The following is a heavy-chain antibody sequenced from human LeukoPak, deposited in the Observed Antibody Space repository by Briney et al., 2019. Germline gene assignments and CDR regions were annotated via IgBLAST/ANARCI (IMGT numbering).Heavy chain of an antibody. D-gene: IGHD4-17*01. Sequence: ASVKVSCKASGYTFTSYYMHWVRQAPGQGLEWMGIINPSGGSTSYAQKFQGRVTMTRDTSTSTVYMELSSLRSGDTAVYYCATEGTGNLEVTTVGTGSFDYWGQGTLVTVSS. CDR3: ATEGTGNLEVTTVGTGSFDY. CDR2: INPSGGST. V-gene: IGHV1-46*01. J-gene: IGHJ4*02. CDR1: GYTFTSYY.